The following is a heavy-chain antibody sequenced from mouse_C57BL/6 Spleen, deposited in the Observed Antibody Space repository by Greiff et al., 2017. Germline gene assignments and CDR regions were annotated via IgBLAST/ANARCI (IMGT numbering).Heavy chain of an antibody. D-gene: IGHD2-14*01. CDR3: APVRRTGWYFDV. J-gene: IGHJ1*03. Sequence: VQLKQSGPELVKPGASVKMSCKASGYTFTDYNMHWVKQSHGKSLEWIGYINPNNGGTSYNQKFKGKATLTVNKSSSTAYMELRSLTSEDSAVYYCAPVRRTGWYFDVWGTGTTVTVSS. V-gene: IGHV1-22*01. CDR1: GYTFTDYN. CDR2: INPNNGGT.